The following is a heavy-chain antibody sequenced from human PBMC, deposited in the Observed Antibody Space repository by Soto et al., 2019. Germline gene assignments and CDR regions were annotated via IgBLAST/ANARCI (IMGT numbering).Heavy chain of an antibody. CDR2: IIPIFGTA. Sequence: SVKVSCKASGGTFSSYAISWVRQAPGQGLEWMGGIIPIFGTANYAQKFQGRVTITADESTSTAYMELSSLRSEDTAVYYCARSPRSPERAPDAFDIWGQGTMVTVSS. J-gene: IGHJ3*02. V-gene: IGHV1-69*13. CDR3: ARSPRSPERAPDAFDI. CDR1: GGTFSSYA.